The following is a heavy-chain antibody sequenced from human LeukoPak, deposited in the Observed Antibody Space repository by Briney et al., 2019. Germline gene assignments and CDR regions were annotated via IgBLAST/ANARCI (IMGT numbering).Heavy chain of an antibody. Sequence: SVKVSCKASGGTFSSYAISWVRQAPGQGLEWMGRIIPILGIANYAHKFQGRVTITADKSTSTAYMELSGLRSEDTAVYYCARAAGWLQFDYWGQGTLVTVSS. J-gene: IGHJ4*02. D-gene: IGHD5-24*01. V-gene: IGHV1-69*04. CDR1: GGTFSSYA. CDR2: IIPILGIA. CDR3: ARAAGWLQFDY.